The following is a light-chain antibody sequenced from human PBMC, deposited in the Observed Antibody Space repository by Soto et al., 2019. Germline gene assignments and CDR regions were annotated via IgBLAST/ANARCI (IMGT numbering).Light chain of an antibody. CDR1: SSDVGAYNY. V-gene: IGLV2-14*01. J-gene: IGLJ1*01. Sequence: QSALTQPASVSGSPGQSITISCTGTSSDVGAYNYVSWYQQYPGKAPQLMIYEVSNRPSGVSNRFSGSKSGNTASLTISGLQAEDEADYYCSSYTSTNTRYVFGSGTKLTVL. CDR3: SSYTSTNTRYV. CDR2: EVS.